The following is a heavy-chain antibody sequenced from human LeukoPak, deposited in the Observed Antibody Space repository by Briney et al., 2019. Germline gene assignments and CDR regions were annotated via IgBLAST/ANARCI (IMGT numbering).Heavy chain of an antibody. D-gene: IGHD3-10*01. Sequence: GASLRLSCAATGFTFSSYSMNWVRQAPGKGLEWVSSISSSSSYIYYADSVKGRFTISRDNAKNSLYLQMNSLRAEDTAVYYCASARGVTWFDPWGQGTLVTVSS. CDR1: GFTFSSYS. CDR3: ASARGVTWFDP. V-gene: IGHV3-21*01. CDR2: ISSSSSYI. J-gene: IGHJ5*02.